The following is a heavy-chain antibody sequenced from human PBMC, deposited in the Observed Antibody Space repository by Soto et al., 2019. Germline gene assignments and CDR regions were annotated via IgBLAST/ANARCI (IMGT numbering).Heavy chain of an antibody. Sequence: ASVKVSCKASGYTFTSYAMHWVRQAPGQRLEWMGWINAGNGNTKYSQKFQGRVTITRDTSASTAYMELSSLRSEDTAVYYCARDNQVPPHPTVTTTGFDYWGQGTLVTVSS. CDR2: INAGNGNT. D-gene: IGHD4-17*01. CDR1: GYTFTSYA. J-gene: IGHJ4*02. CDR3: ARDNQVPPHPTVTTTGFDY. V-gene: IGHV1-3*01.